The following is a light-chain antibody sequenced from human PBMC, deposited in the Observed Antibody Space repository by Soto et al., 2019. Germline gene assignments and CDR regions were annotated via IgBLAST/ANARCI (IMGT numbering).Light chain of an antibody. CDR2: DVS. V-gene: IGLV2-14*03. J-gene: IGLJ1*01. CDR3: NSYTSNNTYV. CDR1: SSDVGAFNY. Sequence: SALTQPASVSGSPGQAITISCSGTSSDVGAFNYVSWYQQHPGKAPKLMIYDVSNRPSGVSNRFSGSKSCNTASLTISGLRAEDEADYYCNSYTSNNTYVFGTGTKVTVL.